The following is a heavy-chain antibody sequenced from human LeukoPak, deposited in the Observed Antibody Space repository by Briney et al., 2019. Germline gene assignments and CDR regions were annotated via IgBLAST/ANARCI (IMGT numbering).Heavy chain of an antibody. CDR1: GYSISTGYY. CDR2: FYHGGST. J-gene: IGHJ4*02. CDR3: ARDYYGSGLFDY. V-gene: IGHV4-38-2*02. Sequence: PSETLSLTCTVSGYSISTGYYWDWIRQPPGKGLEWIGTFYHGGSTYYNPSLKSRVTMSVDTSKNQFSLKLSSVTAADTAVYYCARDYYGSGLFDYWGQGTLVTVSS. D-gene: IGHD3-10*01.